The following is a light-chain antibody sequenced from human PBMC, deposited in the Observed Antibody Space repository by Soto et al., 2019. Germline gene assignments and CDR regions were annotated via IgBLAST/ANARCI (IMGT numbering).Light chain of an antibody. J-gene: IGKJ4*01. CDR3: QQYNSWPLT. Sequence: IVMTQSPATLSVSPGERATLSCRASQSVSSNLAWYQQKPGQAPRLLFYGASTRAAGIPARFSGSGSGTEFTLTMSSLQSEDFAVYYCQQYNSWPLTFGGGTKMEIK. V-gene: IGKV3-15*01. CDR2: GAS. CDR1: QSVSSN.